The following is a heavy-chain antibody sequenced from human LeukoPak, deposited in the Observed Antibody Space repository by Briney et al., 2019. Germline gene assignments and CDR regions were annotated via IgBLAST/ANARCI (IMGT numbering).Heavy chain of an antibody. V-gene: IGHV3-23*01. CDR3: AKGANQGGGLGYCSSTSCPPDY. CDR1: GFTFSSYA. J-gene: IGHJ4*02. D-gene: IGHD2-2*01. CDR2: ISGSGGST. Sequence: GGSLRLSCAASGFTFSSYAMSWVRQAPGKGLEWVSAISGSGGSTCYADSVKGRFTISRDNSKNTLYLQMNSLRAEDTAVYYCAKGANQGGGLGYCSSTSCPPDYWGQGTLVTVSS.